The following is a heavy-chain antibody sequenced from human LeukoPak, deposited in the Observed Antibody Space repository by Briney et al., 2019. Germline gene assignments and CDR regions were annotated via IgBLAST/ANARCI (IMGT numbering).Heavy chain of an antibody. D-gene: IGHD5-18*01. CDR2: ISTSNSYI. Sequence: GGSLRLSCAASGFTFSSYHMNWVRQAPGKGLEWVASISTSNSYIYYADSMTGRLTISRDNAKNSLYLQMNSLRAEDTAIYYCARRATTERGHSYGLDYWGQGTLVTVSS. V-gene: IGHV3-21*01. CDR1: GFTFSSYH. CDR3: ARRATTERGHSYGLDY. J-gene: IGHJ4*02.